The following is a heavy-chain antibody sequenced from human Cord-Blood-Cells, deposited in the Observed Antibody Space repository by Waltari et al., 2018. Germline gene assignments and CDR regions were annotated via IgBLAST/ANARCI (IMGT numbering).Heavy chain of an antibody. Sequence: QVQLVESGGGVVQPGGSLGLSCAASGFTFSSYGMHWVRQAPGKGLAWVAFIRYDGRNKYYADSVKGRLTISRDNSKNTLYLQMNSLRAEDTAVYYCAKDRTGYSSSWTLIDYWGQGTLVTVSS. CDR1: GFTFSSYG. CDR2: IRYDGRNK. J-gene: IGHJ4*02. CDR3: AKDRTGYSSSWTLIDY. V-gene: IGHV3-30*02. D-gene: IGHD6-13*01.